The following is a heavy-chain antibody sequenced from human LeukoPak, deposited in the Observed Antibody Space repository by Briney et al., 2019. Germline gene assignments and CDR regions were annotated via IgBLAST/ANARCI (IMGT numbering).Heavy chain of an antibody. CDR2: INPNSGGT. J-gene: IGHJ4*02. D-gene: IGHD6-19*01. Sequence: ASVKVSCKASGYTFTGYYMHWVRQAPGHGLEWMGWINPNSGGTNYAQKFQGRVTMTRDTSISTAYMELSRLRSDDTAVYYCARGGPSRGSGFYYFDYWGQGTLVTVSS. V-gene: IGHV1-2*02. CDR1: GYTFTGYY. CDR3: ARGGPSRGSGFYYFDY.